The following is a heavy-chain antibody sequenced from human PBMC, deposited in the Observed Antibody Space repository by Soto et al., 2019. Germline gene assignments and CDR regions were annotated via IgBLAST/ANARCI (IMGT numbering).Heavy chain of an antibody. D-gene: IGHD6-19*01. Sequence: QVELVESGGGVVQPGRSLRLSCEASGFTFSSYGMHWVRPAPGKGLEWVAAISHDGTDRYYANSVKGRLTISRDNSKNTLYLQMNSLRSEDTAIYYCPKGTAVAYQWFDPWGQGTLVTVSS. J-gene: IGHJ5*02. CDR2: ISHDGTDR. V-gene: IGHV3-30*18. CDR3: PKGTAVAYQWFDP. CDR1: GFTFSSYG.